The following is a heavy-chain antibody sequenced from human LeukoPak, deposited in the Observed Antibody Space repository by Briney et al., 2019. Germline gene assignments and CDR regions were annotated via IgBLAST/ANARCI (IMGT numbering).Heavy chain of an antibody. D-gene: IGHD5-18*01. J-gene: IGHJ4*02. CDR2: INPSSGST. CDR1: GYTFTTYY. Sequence: AASVKVSCKASGYTFTTYYMHWVRQAPGQGLEWMRIINPSSGSTSYAQKFQGRVTMTRYTSTSTVYMELSSLRSEDTAIYYCARVLGAHRYGSIDHWGQGTLVTVSS. V-gene: IGHV1-46*01. CDR3: ARVLGAHRYGSIDH.